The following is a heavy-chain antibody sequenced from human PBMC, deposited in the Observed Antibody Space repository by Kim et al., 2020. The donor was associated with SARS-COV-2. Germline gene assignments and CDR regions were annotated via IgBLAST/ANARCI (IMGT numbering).Heavy chain of an antibody. CDR3: AKGLN. J-gene: IGHJ4*02. V-gene: IGHV4-39*01. CDR2: IYYSGTT. Sequence: NIYYSGTTTYNPSLKSRVTISIDTSKNQFSLKLSSVTAADTAVYYCAKGLNWGQGTLVTVSS.